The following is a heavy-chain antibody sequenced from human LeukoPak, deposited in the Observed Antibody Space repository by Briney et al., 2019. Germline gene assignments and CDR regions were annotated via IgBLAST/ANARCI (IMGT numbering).Heavy chain of an antibody. Sequence: PSETLSLTCAVYGGSFSGYYWSWIRQPPGKGLEWIGEINHSGSTNYNPSLKSRVTISVDTSKNQFSLELSSVTAADTAVYYCARDNGLGSYWFPYWGQGTLVTVSS. J-gene: IGHJ4*02. D-gene: IGHD3-10*01. CDR2: INHSGST. V-gene: IGHV4-34*01. CDR1: GGSFSGYY. CDR3: ARDNGLGSYWFPY.